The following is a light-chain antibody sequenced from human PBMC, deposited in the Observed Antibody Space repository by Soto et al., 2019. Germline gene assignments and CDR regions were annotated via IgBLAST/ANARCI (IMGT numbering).Light chain of an antibody. V-gene: IGKV3-15*01. Sequence: EIVLTQSPGTLSVSPGERATLSCRASQSVSSKLAWYPQKPGQAPRLLFYGASTGATGIPARFSGSGSETEFTLSISSLQSEDFAVYDCQQDNNWPGTFGQGNKVEIK. J-gene: IGKJ1*01. CDR3: QQDNNWPGT. CDR1: QSVSSK. CDR2: GAS.